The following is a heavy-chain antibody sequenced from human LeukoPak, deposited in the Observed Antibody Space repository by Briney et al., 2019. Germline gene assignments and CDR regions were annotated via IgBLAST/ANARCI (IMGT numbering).Heavy chain of an antibody. Sequence: PSETLSLTCSVSGGSISSVTCDWGWVRQPPGKGLEWIGSIYYSGSTSYNPSLKSRVTISVDTSKNQFSLKLVSVTAADMATYYCAPNAEDSGTSYFHYWGQGTLVTVSS. CDR3: APNAEDSGTSYFHY. CDR1: GGSISSVTCD. CDR2: IYYSGST. D-gene: IGHD1-26*01. J-gene: IGHJ4*02. V-gene: IGHV4-39*01.